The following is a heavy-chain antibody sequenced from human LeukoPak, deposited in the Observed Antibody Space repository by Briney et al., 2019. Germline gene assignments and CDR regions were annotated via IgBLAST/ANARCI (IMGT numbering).Heavy chain of an antibody. D-gene: IGHD3-10*02. CDR2: INPNSGGT. J-gene: IGHJ6*03. Sequence: GASVKVSCKASGYTFTGYYMHWVRQAPGQGLEWMGWINPNSGGTNYAQKFQGRVTMTRDTSISTAYMEPSRLRSDDTAVYYCARGMLGYYYYMDVWGKGTTVTVSS. V-gene: IGHV1-2*02. CDR3: ARGMLGYYYYMDV. CDR1: GYTFTGYY.